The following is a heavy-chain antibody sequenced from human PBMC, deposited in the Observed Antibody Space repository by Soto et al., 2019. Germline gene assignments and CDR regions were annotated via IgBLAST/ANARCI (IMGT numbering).Heavy chain of an antibody. J-gene: IGHJ4*02. CDR3: ARESYGDYHFDY. Sequence: PSETLSLTCTVSGGSISSYYWSWIRQPPGKGLEWIGYIYYSGSTNYNPSLKSRVTISVDTSKNQFSLKLSSVTAADTAVYYCARESYGDYHFDYWGQGTLVTVSS. D-gene: IGHD4-17*01. V-gene: IGHV4-59*01. CDR2: IYYSGST. CDR1: GGSISSYY.